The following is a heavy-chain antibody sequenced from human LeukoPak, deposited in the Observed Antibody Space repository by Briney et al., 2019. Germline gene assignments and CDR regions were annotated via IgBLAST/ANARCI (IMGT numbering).Heavy chain of an antibody. CDR2: INPNSGGT. CDR3: ARDDTEVSFDY. CDR1: GYTFTGYY. Sequence: ASVKVSCKASGYTFTGYYMHWVRQAPGQRLEWMGRINPNSGGTNYAQKFQGRVTMTRDTSISTAYMELSRLRSDDTAVYYCARDDTEVSFDYWGQGTLVTVSS. V-gene: IGHV1-2*06. J-gene: IGHJ4*02.